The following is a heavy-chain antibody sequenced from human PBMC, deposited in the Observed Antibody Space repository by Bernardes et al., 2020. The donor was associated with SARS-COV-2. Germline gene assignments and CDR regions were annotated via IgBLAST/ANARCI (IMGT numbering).Heavy chain of an antibody. CDR2: IKQDGSEK. CDR1: GFTFSSYW. CDR3: AREEGAAAGGLRYYYGMDV. D-gene: IGHD6-13*01. V-gene: IGHV3-7*01. J-gene: IGHJ6*02. Sequence: GGSLRLSCAASGFTFSSYWMSWVRQAPGKGLEWVANIKQDGSEKYYVDSVKGRFTISRDNAKNSLYLQMNSLRAEDTAVYYCAREEGAAAGGLRYYYGMDVWGQGTTVTVSS.